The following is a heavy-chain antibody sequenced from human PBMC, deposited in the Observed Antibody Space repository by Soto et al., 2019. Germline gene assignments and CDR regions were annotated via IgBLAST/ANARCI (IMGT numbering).Heavy chain of an antibody. Sequence: PSETLSLTCAFYGGSFIGYYWSWIRQPPGKGLEWIGEINHSGSTNYNPSLKSRVTISVDTSKNQFSLKLSSVTAADTAVYYCAREGIAAPYWGQGTLVTVSS. CDR3: AREGIAAPY. CDR2: INHSGST. D-gene: IGHD6-13*01. J-gene: IGHJ4*02. V-gene: IGHV4-34*01. CDR1: GGSFIGYY.